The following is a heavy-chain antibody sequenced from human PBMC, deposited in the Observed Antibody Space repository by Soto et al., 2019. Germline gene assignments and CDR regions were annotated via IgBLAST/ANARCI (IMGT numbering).Heavy chain of an antibody. CDR2: INPSGGST. CDR3: ARGGSPVYSSSWYWFDP. D-gene: IGHD6-13*01. V-gene: IGHV1-46*01. J-gene: IGHJ5*02. Sequence: GSVKVSCKASGYTFTSYYMHWVRQAPGQGLEWMGIINPSGGSTSYAQKFQGRVTMTRDTSTSTVYMELSSLRSEDTAVYYCARGGSPVYSSSWYWFDPWGQGTLVTVSS. CDR1: GYTFTSYY.